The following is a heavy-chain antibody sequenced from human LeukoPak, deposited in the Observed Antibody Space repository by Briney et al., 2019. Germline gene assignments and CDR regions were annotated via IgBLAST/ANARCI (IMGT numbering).Heavy chain of an antibody. D-gene: IGHD1-26*01. J-gene: IGHJ4*02. V-gene: IGHV3-7*01. CDR3: ARDAGWGYYDL. Sequence: AGGSLRLSCVASGFTFSISWVTWVRQAPGKGLEGVANIDKHGSGKYYVDSMKGRFAISRDYASNSVFLQMDSLSAEDTSVYYCARDAGWGYYDLWGQGTPVTVSS. CDR2: IDKHGSGK. CDR1: GFTFSISW.